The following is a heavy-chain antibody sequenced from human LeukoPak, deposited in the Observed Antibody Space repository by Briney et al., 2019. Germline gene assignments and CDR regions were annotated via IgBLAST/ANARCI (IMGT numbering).Heavy chain of an antibody. D-gene: IGHD3-10*01. V-gene: IGHV1-2*06. Sequence: ASVKVSCKASGYSFNDYSMHWVRQAPGQGLEWMGRINSNSGGTSYVQNFQGRVTMTRDTSINTAYMELSGLTSDDTAVYYCARGGSGSGCLYYFDYWGQGTLVSVSS. CDR1: GYSFNDYS. CDR3: ARGGSGSGCLYYFDY. J-gene: IGHJ4*02. CDR2: INSNSGGT.